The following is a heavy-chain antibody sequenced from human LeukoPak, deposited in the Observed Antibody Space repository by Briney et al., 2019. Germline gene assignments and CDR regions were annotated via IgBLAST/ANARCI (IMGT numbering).Heavy chain of an antibody. J-gene: IGHJ4*02. V-gene: IGHV1-2*02. CDR2: INPNSGGT. D-gene: IGHD1-26*01. Sequence: ASVKVSCKASGYTFTGYYMHWVRQAPGQGLEWMGWINPNSGGTNYAQKFQGRVTMTRDTSISTAYMELSRLRSDDTAVYYCAKTQWKVGATDYFDYWGQGILVTVSS. CDR1: GYTFTGYY. CDR3: AKTQWKVGATDYFDY.